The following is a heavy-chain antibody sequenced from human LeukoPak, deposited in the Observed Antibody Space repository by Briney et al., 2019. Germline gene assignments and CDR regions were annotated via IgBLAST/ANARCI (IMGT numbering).Heavy chain of an antibody. CDR1: GFTFSSYA. CDR2: ISYDGSNK. CDR3: AREDIVAPARY. J-gene: IGHJ4*02. Sequence: GGSLRLSCAASGFTFSSYAMHWVRQAPGKGLEWVAVISYDGSNKYYADSVKGRFTISRDNSKNTLYLQMNSLRAEDTAVYYCAREDIVAPARYWGQGTLVTVSS. D-gene: IGHD5-12*01. V-gene: IGHV3-30*04.